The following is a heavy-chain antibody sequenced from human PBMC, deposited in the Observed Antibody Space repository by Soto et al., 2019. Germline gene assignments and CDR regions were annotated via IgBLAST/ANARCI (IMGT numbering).Heavy chain of an antibody. V-gene: IGHV3-53*01. CDR1: GIIVSSTY. CDR2: IYSGGSV. CDR3: VRDDNGLDV. J-gene: IGHJ6*02. Sequence: GGSRRLSCAASGIIVSSTYMSWIRQAPGKGLEWGSVIYSGGSVNYADSVKGRFTISRDNSKNTLYLQMNNLRAEDTAVYYCVRDDNGLDVWGQGTAVTVSS.